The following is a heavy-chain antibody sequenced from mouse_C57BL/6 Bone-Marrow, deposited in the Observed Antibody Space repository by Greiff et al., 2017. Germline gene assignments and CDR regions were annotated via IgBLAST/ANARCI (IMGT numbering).Heavy chain of an antibody. CDR2: IYPGSGNT. V-gene: IGHV1-66*01. CDR3: AREAYDGYYQYYFDY. D-gene: IGHD2-3*01. J-gene: IGHJ2*01. CDR1: GYSFTSYY. Sequence: VQLQQSGPELVKPGASVKLSCKASGYSFTSYYIHWVKQRPGQGLEWIGWIYPGSGNTKYNEKFKGKATLTADTSSSTAYMQLSSLTSEDSAVYYCAREAYDGYYQYYFDYWGQGTTLTVSS.